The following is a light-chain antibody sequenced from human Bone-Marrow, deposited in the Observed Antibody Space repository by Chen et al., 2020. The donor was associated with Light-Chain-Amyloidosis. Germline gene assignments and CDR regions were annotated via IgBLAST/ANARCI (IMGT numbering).Light chain of an antibody. V-gene: IGLV3-21*02. J-gene: IGLJ3*02. CDR3: QVWDRSSDRPV. CDR1: NIGSTS. Sequence: SYVLTQPSSVSVAPGQTATIACGGNNIGSTSVHWYQQTPGQAPLLVGYDDSDLPSGIPERLAGSTSGNTATLSSSRVEAGDEADYYCQVWDRSSDRPVFGGGTKLTVL. CDR2: DDS.